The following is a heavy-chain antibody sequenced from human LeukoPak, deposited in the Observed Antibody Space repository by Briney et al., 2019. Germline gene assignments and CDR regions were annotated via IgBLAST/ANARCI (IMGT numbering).Heavy chain of an antibody. J-gene: IGHJ4*02. V-gene: IGHV3-21*01. CDR2: ISGSSSYI. CDR3: ARGEEKATITALDS. Sequence: PGGSLRLSCAASGFTFSNYDMHWVRQAPGKGLEWVSAISGSSSYIYYADSIKGRFTISRDNAENSLYLQMNSLRAVDTAVYFCARGEEKATITALDSWGQGTLVTVSS. CDR1: GFTFSNYD. D-gene: IGHD5-24*01.